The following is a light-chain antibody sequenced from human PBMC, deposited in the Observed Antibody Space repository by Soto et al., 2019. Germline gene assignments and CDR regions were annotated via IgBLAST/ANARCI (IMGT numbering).Light chain of an antibody. CDR3: GTWDGSLSAGV. CDR1: SSNIGNNY. Sequence: QSVLTQPPSVSAAPGQRVTISGPGSSSNIGNNYVSWYQQLPGTAPKLLIYDNNKRPSGIPDRFSGSKSGTSATLGITGLQTGDEADYYCGTWDGSLSAGVFGGGTKLTVL. J-gene: IGLJ2*01. V-gene: IGLV1-51*01. CDR2: DNN.